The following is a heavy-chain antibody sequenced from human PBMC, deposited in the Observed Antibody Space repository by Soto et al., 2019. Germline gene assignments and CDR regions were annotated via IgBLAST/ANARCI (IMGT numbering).Heavy chain of an antibody. CDR3: TRRENDY. J-gene: IGHJ4*02. V-gene: IGHV1-2*02. CDR2: INPNSGGT. CDR1: GYTFTGYY. Sequence: GAAVKVSCKASGYTFTGYYMHWVRQAPGQRLEWLGWINPNSGGTNYAQKFQGRVTMTRDTSISTAYMELSSLRSDDTAIYYCTRRENDYWGQGTLVTVSS.